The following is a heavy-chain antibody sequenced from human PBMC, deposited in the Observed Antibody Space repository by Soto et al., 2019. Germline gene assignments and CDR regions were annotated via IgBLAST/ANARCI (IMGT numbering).Heavy chain of an antibody. CDR1: GYSFTSYW. V-gene: IGHV5-51*01. CDR3: ARLSPLMGIAAAGGDY. CDR2: IYPGDSDT. D-gene: IGHD6-13*01. Sequence: GESLKISCKGSGYSFTSYWIGWVRQMPGKGLEWMGIIYPGDSDTRYSPSFQGQVTISADKSISTAYLQWSSLKASDTAMYYCARLSPLMGIAAAGGDYWGQGTLVTVSS. J-gene: IGHJ4*02.